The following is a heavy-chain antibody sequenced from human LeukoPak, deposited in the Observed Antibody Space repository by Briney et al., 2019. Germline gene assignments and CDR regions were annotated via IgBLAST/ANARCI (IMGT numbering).Heavy chain of an antibody. D-gene: IGHD3-22*01. V-gene: IGHV5-51*01. J-gene: IGHJ3*02. CDR2: IYAGDSDT. CDR3: ARLKSDSSGYYSGAFDI. CDR1: GYTFTSYC. Sequence: GESLKISCKGSGYTFTSYCIGWVRQMPGKGLEWMGIIYAGDSDTRYSPSFQGQVTISADKSITTAYLQWSSLKASDTAMYFCARLKSDSSGYYSGAFDIWGQGTMVTVSS.